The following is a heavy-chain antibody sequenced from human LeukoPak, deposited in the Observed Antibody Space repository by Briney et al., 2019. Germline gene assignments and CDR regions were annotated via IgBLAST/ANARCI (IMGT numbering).Heavy chain of an antibody. V-gene: IGHV3-30*03. D-gene: IGHD2-21*01. J-gene: IGHJ4*02. Sequence: GRSLRLSCAASGFTFSSYGMHWVRQAPGKGLEWVAVTSYDGSIRNYADSVKGRFTISRDNPKNTLYLEMNSLRVEDTAVYYCARPAYCGGDCYAQFDYGGQETLVTVSS. CDR1: GFTFSSYG. CDR3: ARPAYCGGDCYAQFDY. CDR2: TSYDGSIR.